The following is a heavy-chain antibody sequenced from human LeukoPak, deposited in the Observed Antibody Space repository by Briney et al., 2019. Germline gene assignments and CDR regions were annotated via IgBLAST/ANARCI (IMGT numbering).Heavy chain of an antibody. J-gene: IGHJ4*02. CDR1: GFTFSSYS. CDR3: ARDLIYYDSSGYYIAMDY. V-gene: IGHV3-21*01. Sequence: GGSLRLSCAASGFTFSSYSMNWVRQAPGKGRDWVSSISSSSSYIYYADSVKGRFTISRDNAKNSLYLQMNSLRAEDTAVYYCARDLIYYDSSGYYIAMDYWGQGTLVTVSS. CDR2: ISSSSSYI. D-gene: IGHD3-22*01.